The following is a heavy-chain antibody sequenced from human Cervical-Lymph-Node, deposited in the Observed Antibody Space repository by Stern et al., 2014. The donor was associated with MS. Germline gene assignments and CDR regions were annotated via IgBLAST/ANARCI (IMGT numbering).Heavy chain of an antibody. CDR3: ARDAGIYYLDY. V-gene: IGHV1-18*01. J-gene: IGHJ4*02. CDR1: GYSFISYG. CDR2: ISADNGNT. Sequence: VQLVESGPEVKKPGASVKVSCKASGYSFISYGISWVRQAPGQGLEWMGWISADNGNTNYAQNLQGRVTLTVDTSTDTAYMDLRSLRSDDTAVYYCARDAGIYYLDYWGQGTLVTVSS. D-gene: IGHD3-10*01.